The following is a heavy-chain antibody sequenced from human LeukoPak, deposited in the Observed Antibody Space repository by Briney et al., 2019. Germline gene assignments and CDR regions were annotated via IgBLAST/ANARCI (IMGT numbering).Heavy chain of an antibody. CDR2: ISRSSTYM. D-gene: IGHD4-17*01. Sequence: GGSLRLSCAASGFTFSSYSLNWVRQAPGKGLEWVSSISRSSTYMYYAASVKGRFTISRDNTKNSLYLRMNSLRAEDTAVYYCARHKDYGDYSDYWGQGTLVTVSS. J-gene: IGHJ4*02. CDR3: ARHKDYGDYSDY. CDR1: GFTFSSYS. V-gene: IGHV3-21*01.